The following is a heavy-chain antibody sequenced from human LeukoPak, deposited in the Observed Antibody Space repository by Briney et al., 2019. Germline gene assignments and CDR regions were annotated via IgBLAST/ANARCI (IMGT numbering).Heavy chain of an antibody. V-gene: IGHV4-34*01. Sequence: SETLPLTCAVYGGPFSGYYWSWIRQPPGKGLEWIGEINHSGSTNYNPSLKSRVTISVDTSKNQFSLKLSSVTAADTAVYYCARGGDFWRGHDFDYWGQGTLVTVSS. D-gene: IGHD3-3*01. J-gene: IGHJ4*02. CDR2: INHSGST. CDR3: ARGGDFWRGHDFDY. CDR1: GGPFSGYY.